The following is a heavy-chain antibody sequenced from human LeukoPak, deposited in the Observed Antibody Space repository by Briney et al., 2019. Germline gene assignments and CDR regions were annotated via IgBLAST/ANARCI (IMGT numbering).Heavy chain of an antibody. V-gene: IGHV4-38-2*02. Sequence: SETLSLTCAVSGYSISSAYYWGGMRQPPGRGLECIVYIYFRGSTYYTPSLQSRVTISVDTSDNQFSLQLSSVTAADPAVFHCARDQGGYSFFLLWGQGTLVTVSS. J-gene: IGHJ4*02. CDR3: ARDQGGYSFFLL. D-gene: IGHD5-18*01. CDR1: GYSISSAYY. CDR2: IYFRGST.